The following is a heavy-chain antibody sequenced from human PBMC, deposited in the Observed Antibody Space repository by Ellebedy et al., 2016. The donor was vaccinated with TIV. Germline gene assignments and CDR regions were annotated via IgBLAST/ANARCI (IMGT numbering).Heavy chain of an antibody. CDR2: IYPADSDT. CDR3: ARPVAGVGDAFNL. J-gene: IGHJ3*01. V-gene: IGHV5-51*01. CDR1: GYSFTSYW. D-gene: IGHD6-19*01. Sequence: GESLKISCKGSGYSFTSYWIAWVRQMPGKGLEWMGIIYPADSDTRVSPSFQGLVTISADMSISTAYLQWSSLKASDTAMYFCARPVAGVGDAFNLWGQGTMVAVPS.